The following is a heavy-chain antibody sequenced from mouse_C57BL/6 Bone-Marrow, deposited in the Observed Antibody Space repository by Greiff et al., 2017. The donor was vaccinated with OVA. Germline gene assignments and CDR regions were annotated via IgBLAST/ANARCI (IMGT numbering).Heavy chain of an antibody. CDR2: IYPRSGNT. D-gene: IGHD2-4*01. J-gene: IGHJ2*01. V-gene: IGHV1-81*01. CDR1: GYTFTSYG. Sequence: VQLQQSGAELARPGASVKLSCKASGYTFTSYGISWVKQRTGQGLEWIGEIYPRSGNTYYNEKFKGKATLNADKSSSTAYMELRSLTSENSAVYFCSLIYNDYDGDYWGQGTTLTVSS. CDR3: SLIYNDYDGDY.